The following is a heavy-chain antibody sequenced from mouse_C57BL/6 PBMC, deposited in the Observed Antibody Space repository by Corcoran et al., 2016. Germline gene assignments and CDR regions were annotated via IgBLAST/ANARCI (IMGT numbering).Heavy chain of an antibody. CDR3: ARYPIYYPYYFDY. D-gene: IGHD1-1*01. Sequence: QVQLQQSGAELVKPGASVKISCKASGYAFSSYWMNWVKQRPGKGLEWIGQIYPGDGDTNYNGKFKGKATLTADKSSSTAYMQLSSLTSEDSAVYFCARYPIYYPYYFDYWGQGTTLTVSS. V-gene: IGHV1-80*01. CDR1: GYAFSSYW. J-gene: IGHJ2*01. CDR2: IYPGDGDT.